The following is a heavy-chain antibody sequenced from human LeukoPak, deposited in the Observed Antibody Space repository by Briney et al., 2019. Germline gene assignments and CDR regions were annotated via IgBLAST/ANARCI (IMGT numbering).Heavy chain of an antibody. CDR3: ARGMTAHYWYFDL. J-gene: IGHJ2*01. CDR2: IYSGGST. CDR1: GFTVSSNY. D-gene: IGHD2-21*02. Sequence: GGSLILSCAASGFTVSSNYMDWVRQAPGKGLEWVSLIYSGGSTYYADSVKGRFTISRDNSKNTLYLQMNSLRPEDTAVYYCARGMTAHYWYFDLWGRGALVTVSS. V-gene: IGHV3-66*01.